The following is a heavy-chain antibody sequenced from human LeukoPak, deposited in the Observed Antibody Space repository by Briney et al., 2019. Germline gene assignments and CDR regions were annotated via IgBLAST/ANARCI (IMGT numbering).Heavy chain of an antibody. V-gene: IGHV4-59*01. CDR1: DGSISSYY. D-gene: IGHD6-19*01. J-gene: IGHJ5*02. CDR3: ARGGILNSSGWYAPRLWFDP. Sequence: SETLSLTCTVSDGSISSYYWSWIRQPPGKGLEWIGYIYYSGSTNYNRSLKSRVTISVDTSKNQFSLKLSSVTAADTAVYYCARGGILNSSGWYAPRLWFDPWGQGTLVTVSS. CDR2: IYYSGST.